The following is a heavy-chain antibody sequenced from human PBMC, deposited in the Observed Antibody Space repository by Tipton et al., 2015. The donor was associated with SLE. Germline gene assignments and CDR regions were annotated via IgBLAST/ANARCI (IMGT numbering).Heavy chain of an antibody. CDR3: ARGGFSNSWRFDY. Sequence: QLVQSGPEVKRPGSSVKVSCKASGGILRDYAISWVRQAPGQGLEWMGGIVPFLGRPNYAQKFQGRVTISADESSTTVYMELSSLRSDDTAVYFCARGGFSNSWRFDYWGQGTLVTVSS. J-gene: IGHJ4*02. V-gene: IGHV1-69*01. CDR1: GGILRDYA. CDR2: IVPFLGRP. D-gene: IGHD6-13*01.